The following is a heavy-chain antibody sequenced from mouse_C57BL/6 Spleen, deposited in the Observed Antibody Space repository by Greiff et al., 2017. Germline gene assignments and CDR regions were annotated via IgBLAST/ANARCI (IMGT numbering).Heavy chain of an antibody. V-gene: IGHV1-18*01. CDR1: GYTFTDYN. Sequence: VQLQQSGPELVKPGASVKIPCKASGYTFTDYNMDWVKQSHVKSLEWIGDINPNNGGTIYNQKFKGKATLTVDKSSSTAYMELRSLTSEDTAVYYCARQGGRTYWYFDVWGTGTTVTVSS. D-gene: IGHD1-1*01. CDR3: ARQGGRTYWYFDV. CDR2: INPNNGGT. J-gene: IGHJ1*03.